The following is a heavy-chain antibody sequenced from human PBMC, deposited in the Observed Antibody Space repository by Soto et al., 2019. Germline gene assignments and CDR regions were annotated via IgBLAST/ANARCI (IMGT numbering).Heavy chain of an antibody. J-gene: IGHJ6*02. CDR3: ARDHGAAADSYYYYGMDV. CDR1: GYTFTSYA. D-gene: IGHD6-13*01. Sequence: GASVKVSCKASGYTFTSYAMHWVRQAPGQRLEWMGWINAGNGNTKYSQKFQGRVTITRDTSASTAYMDLSSLRSEDTAVYYCARDHGAAADSYYYYGMDVWGQGTTVTVSS. V-gene: IGHV1-3*01. CDR2: INAGNGNT.